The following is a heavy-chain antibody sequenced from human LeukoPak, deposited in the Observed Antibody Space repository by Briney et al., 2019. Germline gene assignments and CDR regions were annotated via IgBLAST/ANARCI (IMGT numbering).Heavy chain of an antibody. Sequence: SVTVSCKASGGTFSSYAISWVRQAPGQGLEWMGGIIPIFGTANYAQKFQGRVTITTDESTSTAYMELSSLRSEDTAVYYCASGYYGNFDYWGQGTLVTVSS. CDR3: ASGYYGNFDY. J-gene: IGHJ4*02. V-gene: IGHV1-69*05. D-gene: IGHD3-10*01. CDR1: GGTFSSYA. CDR2: IIPIFGTA.